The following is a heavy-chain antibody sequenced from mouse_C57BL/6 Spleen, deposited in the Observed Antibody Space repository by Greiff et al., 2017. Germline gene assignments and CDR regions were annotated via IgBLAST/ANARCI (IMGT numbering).Heavy chain of an antibody. J-gene: IGHJ3*01. D-gene: IGHD2-3*01. CDR1: GYSFTGYY. V-gene: IGHV1-42*01. Sequence: EVKLVESGPELVKPGASVKISCKASGYSFTGYYMNWVKQSPEKSLEWIGEINPSTGGTTYNQKFKAKATLTVDKSSSTAYMQLKSLTSEDSAVYYCARGLYLAYWGQGTLVTVSA. CDR3: ARGLYLAY. CDR2: INPSTGGT.